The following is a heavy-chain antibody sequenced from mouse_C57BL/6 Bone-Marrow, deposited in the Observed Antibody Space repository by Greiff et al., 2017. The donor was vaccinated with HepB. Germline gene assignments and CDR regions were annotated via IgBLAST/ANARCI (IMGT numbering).Heavy chain of an antibody. D-gene: IGHD1-1*01. CDR2: IDPANGNT. Sequence: EVQLQEPVAELVRPGASVKLSCTASGFNIKNTYMHWVKQRPEQGLEWIGSIDPANGNTKYAQKFQGKATVTADTSSNPAYLQLSSLTSEDSAIYYCARGDYCSPSFAYWGQGALVSVSA. CDR3: ARGDYCSPSFAY. V-gene: IGHV14-3*01. CDR1: GFNIKNTY. J-gene: IGHJ3*01.